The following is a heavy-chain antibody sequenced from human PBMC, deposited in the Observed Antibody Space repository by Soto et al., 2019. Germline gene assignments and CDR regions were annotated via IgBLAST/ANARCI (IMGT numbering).Heavy chain of an antibody. CDR1: GFTFSSYS. CDR3: ARDLYVRPYYYYGMDV. D-gene: IGHD2-8*01. V-gene: IGHV3-48*02. Sequence: QLGGPLRLSCAASGFTFSSYSMNWVRQAPGKGLEWVSYISSSSSTIYYADSVKGRFTISRDNAKNSLYLQMNSLRDEDTAVYYCARDLYVRPYYYYGMDVWGQGTTVTVSS. J-gene: IGHJ6*02. CDR2: ISSSSSTI.